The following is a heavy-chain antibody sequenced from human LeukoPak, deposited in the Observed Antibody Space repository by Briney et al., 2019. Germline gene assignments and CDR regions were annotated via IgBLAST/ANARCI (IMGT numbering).Heavy chain of an antibody. CDR2: ISWNSAAI. D-gene: IGHD1-1*01. J-gene: IGHJ3*02. CDR3: AKGGTGTVDAFDI. Sequence: GGSLRLSCAASGFTFDDYAMHWVRHAPGKGLEWVSGISWNSAAIGYADSVKGRFTISRDNAKNSLYLQMSSLRAEDMALYYCAKGGTGTVDAFDIWGQGTMVTVSS. CDR1: GFTFDDYA. V-gene: IGHV3-9*03.